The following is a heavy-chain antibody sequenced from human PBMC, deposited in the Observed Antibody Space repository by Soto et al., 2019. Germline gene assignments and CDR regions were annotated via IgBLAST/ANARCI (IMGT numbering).Heavy chain of an antibody. Sequence: SETLSLTCAVSGGSISSGGYSWSWIRQPPGKGLEWIGYIYHSGSTYYNPSLKSRVTISVDRSKNQFSLKLSSVTAADTAVYYCARGGNNHYYHSNSDYYYYGMDVWGQGTTVTVSS. J-gene: IGHJ6*02. V-gene: IGHV4-30-2*01. D-gene: IGHD3-22*01. CDR2: IYHSGST. CDR1: GGSISSGGYS. CDR3: ARGGNNHYYHSNSDYYYYGMDV.